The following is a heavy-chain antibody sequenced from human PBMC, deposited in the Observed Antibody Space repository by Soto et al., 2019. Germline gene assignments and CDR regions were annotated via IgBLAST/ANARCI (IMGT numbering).Heavy chain of an antibody. Sequence: PSETLSLTCTLSGGSTSGYYWSWIRQPPGKGLEWIGYVYHTGSTNYNPSPRSRVTISLDMSKNQFSLKLSSVTAADTAVYYCARNLGSGSFYRFDFWGQGTLVTVSS. V-gene: IGHV4-59*01. CDR3: ARNLGSGSFYRFDF. CDR2: VYHTGST. D-gene: IGHD3-10*01. J-gene: IGHJ4*02. CDR1: GGSTSGYY.